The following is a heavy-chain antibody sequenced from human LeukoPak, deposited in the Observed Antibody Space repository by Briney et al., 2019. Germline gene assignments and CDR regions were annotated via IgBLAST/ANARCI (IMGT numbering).Heavy chain of an antibody. CDR3: AREVTSSAAL. CDR1: GGSIGSYY. D-gene: IGHD6-19*01. J-gene: IGHJ4*02. CDR2: IYYSGST. Sequence: SETLSLTCTVSGGSIGSYYWSWLRQPPGKGLEWIGYIYYSGSTNYNPSLKSRVTISVDTSKNQFSLKLSSVTAADTAVYYCAREVTSSAALWGQGTLVTVSS. V-gene: IGHV4-59*01.